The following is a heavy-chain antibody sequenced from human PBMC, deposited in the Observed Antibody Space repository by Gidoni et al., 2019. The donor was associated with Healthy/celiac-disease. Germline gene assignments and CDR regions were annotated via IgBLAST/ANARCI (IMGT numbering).Heavy chain of an antibody. D-gene: IGHD1-26*01. CDR3: AKVPYSGSYYFDY. J-gene: IGHJ4*02. CDR1: GFTFSSYA. V-gene: IGHV3-23*01. Sequence: EVQLLESGGGLVQPGGSLRLSCEASGFTFSSYAMSWVRQAPGKGLEWVSAISGSGGSTYYADSVKGRYTISRDNSKNTLYLQMNSLRAEDTAVYYCAKVPYSGSYYFDYWGQGTLVTVSS. CDR2: ISGSGGST.